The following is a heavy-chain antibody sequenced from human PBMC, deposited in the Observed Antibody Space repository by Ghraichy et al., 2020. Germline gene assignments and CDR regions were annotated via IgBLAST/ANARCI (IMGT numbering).Heavy chain of an antibody. CDR2: IYSTAST. V-gene: IGHV4-4*09. J-gene: IGHJ4*02. CDR3: ARLRSESGYKYGFDY. CDR1: GGSISSYH. D-gene: IGHD5-18*01. Sequence: SETLSLTCTVSGGSISSYHWSWIRQPPGKGLEWIGYIYSTASTNENPSLGSRVSMSKDMSKNQFSLRLRSVTAADTAIYYCARLRSESGYKYGFDYWGQGTLVTVSS.